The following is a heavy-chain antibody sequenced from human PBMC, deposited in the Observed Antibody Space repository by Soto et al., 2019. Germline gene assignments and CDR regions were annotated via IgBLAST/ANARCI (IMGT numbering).Heavy chain of an antibody. V-gene: IGHV4-39*01. CDR2: IYYSGST. J-gene: IGHJ6*03. Sequence: PSETLSLTCTVSGGSISSSSYYWGWIRQPPGKGLEWIGSIYYSGSTYYNPSLKSRVTISVDTSKNQFSLKLSSVTAADTAVYYCARHRSEVFGDYYYYYMDVWGKGTTVTVSS. D-gene: IGHD3-3*01. CDR1: GGSISSSSYY. CDR3: ARHRSEVFGDYYYYYMDV.